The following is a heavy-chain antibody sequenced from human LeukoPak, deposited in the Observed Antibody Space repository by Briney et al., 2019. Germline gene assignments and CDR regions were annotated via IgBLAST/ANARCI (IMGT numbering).Heavy chain of an antibody. CDR3: ARVQRGIAVALDY. D-gene: IGHD6-19*01. CDR2: ISTTGSSI. V-gene: IGHV3-48*04. Sequence: GGSLRLSCAASGFTFSSYGMHWVRQAPGKGLEWVSYISTTGSSIYYADSVKGRFTISRDNVKNLLYLQMNSLRAEDTAVYYCARVQRGIAVALDYWGQGTLATVSS. J-gene: IGHJ4*02. CDR1: GFTFSSYG.